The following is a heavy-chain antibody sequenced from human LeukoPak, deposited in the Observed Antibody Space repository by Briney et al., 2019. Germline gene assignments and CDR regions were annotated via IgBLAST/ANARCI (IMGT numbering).Heavy chain of an antibody. J-gene: IGHJ4*02. CDR3: ARDNTGGYSYGRYFDY. CDR1: GFTFSSYE. Sequence: GGSLRLSCAASGFTFSSYEMNWVRQAPGKGLEWVSYTSSSGSTIYYADSVKGRFTISRDNAKNSLYLQMNSLRAEDTAVYYCARDNTGGYSYGRYFDYWGQGTPVAVSS. CDR2: TSSSGSTI. V-gene: IGHV3-48*03. D-gene: IGHD5-18*01.